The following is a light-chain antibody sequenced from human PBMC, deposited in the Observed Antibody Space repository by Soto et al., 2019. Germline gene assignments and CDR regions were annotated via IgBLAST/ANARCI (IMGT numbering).Light chain of an antibody. CDR1: QSLSSNF. CDR3: QQYGSSPTWT. CDR2: GAS. V-gene: IGKV3-20*01. J-gene: IGKJ1*01. Sequence: EIVLTQSPATLSLSPGERATLSCRASQSLSSNFLAWYQQKPGQPPRLLIYGASTRASGIPDRFSGSGSGTDFTLTISRLEPEDSAVYYCQQYGSSPTWTFGQGTKVDIK.